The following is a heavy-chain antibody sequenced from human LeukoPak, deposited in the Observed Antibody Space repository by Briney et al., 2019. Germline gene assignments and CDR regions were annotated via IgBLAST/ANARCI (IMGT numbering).Heavy chain of an antibody. D-gene: IGHD3-10*01. V-gene: IGHV4-59*08. CDR3: APRRFGEPHFEY. J-gene: IGHJ4*02. CDR1: DNSISSFY. Sequence: SETLSLTCTVSDNSISSFYWSWIRQPPGKGLEWIGFVYKTGHTNYNPSLKSRVAISLDGSKSQVSLRLTSVTAADTAVYYCAPRRFGEPHFEYWGRGTLVSVSS. CDR2: VYKTGHT.